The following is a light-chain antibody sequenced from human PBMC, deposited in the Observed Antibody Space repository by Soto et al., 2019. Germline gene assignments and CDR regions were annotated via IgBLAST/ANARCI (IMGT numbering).Light chain of an antibody. CDR1: SSDVGGYDY. Sequence: QSALTQPPSASGSPGQSVTISCTGTSSDVGGYDYVSWYQHHPGKAPKLMLSEVNKRPSGVPDRFSGSKSGNTASLTVSGLQAEDEADYYCCSYAGTNTFVFGTGTKLTVL. CDR3: CSYAGTNTFV. J-gene: IGLJ1*01. CDR2: EVN. V-gene: IGLV2-8*01.